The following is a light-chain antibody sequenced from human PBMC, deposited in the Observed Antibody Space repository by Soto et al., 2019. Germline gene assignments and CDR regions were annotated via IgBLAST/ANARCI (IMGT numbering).Light chain of an antibody. CDR3: SSYSSSITLV. CDR2: DVS. J-gene: IGLJ2*01. CDR1: RTDVGDYNY. V-gene: IGLV2-14*03. Sequence: QSALTQPASVSGSPGQSITISCTGTRTDVGDYNYVSWYQYHPGKAPKLMIYDVSNRPSGVSNRFSGSKSGNTASLTISGLQAEDESDYYFSSYSSSITLVFGGGTKLTVL.